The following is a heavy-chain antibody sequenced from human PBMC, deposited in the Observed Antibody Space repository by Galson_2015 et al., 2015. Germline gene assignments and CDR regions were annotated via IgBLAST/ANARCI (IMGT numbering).Heavy chain of an antibody. CDR3: SRFGVLGGMDV. CDR2: IEQDGSEQ. V-gene: IGHV3-7*01. CDR1: GFTSISDS. D-gene: IGHD2-8*02. J-gene: IGHJ6*02. Sequence: YLRLSCATSGFTSISDSIYWCRRAPGKRLGWVASIEQDGSEQDYVNSVKGRFTISRDNAKNSMYLQMNSLRAEDTAVYYCSRFGVLGGMDVWGQGTTVTV.